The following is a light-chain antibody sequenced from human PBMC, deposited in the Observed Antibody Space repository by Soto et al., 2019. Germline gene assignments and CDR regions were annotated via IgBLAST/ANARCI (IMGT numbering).Light chain of an antibody. CDR3: QQYGTSPLT. CDR1: QSVSSNY. J-gene: IGKJ4*01. Sequence: EIVLTQSPGTLSLSPGERATLSCRASQSVSSNYLAWYQQKPGQAPRLLIYDASTRATGIPDSFSGSGSGTDFTLTISRLEPEDFAVYYCQQYGTSPLTCGGGTKMEIK. CDR2: DAS. V-gene: IGKV3-20*01.